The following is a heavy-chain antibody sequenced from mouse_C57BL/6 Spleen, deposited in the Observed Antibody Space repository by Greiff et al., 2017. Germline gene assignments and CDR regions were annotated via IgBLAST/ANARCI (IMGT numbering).Heavy chain of an antibody. D-gene: IGHD2-1*01. J-gene: IGHJ4*01. Sequence: EVQGVESGGDLVKPGGSLKLSCAASGFTFSSYGMSWVRQTPDKRLEWVATISSGGSYTYYPDSVKGRFTISRDHAKNTLYLQMSSLKSEDTAMYYCARGGNYFYYAMDYWGQGTSVTVSS. CDR1: GFTFSSYG. CDR3: ARGGNYFYYAMDY. CDR2: ISSGGSYT. V-gene: IGHV5-6*01.